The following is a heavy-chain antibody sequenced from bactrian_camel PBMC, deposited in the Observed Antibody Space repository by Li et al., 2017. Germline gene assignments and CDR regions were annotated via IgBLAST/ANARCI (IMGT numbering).Heavy chain of an antibody. J-gene: IGHJ4*01. CDR2: IDGAGDA. Sequence: VQLVESGGGLVQSGGSLSLSCAASGRTRGVGCMAWFRRFPGGKDREGVAGIDGAGDATYADSVKGRFTISRDNAKSTVYLQINGLESEDTALYYCAIDIRYGGAPGQGTQVTVS. V-gene: IGHV3S53*01. CDR1: GRTRGVGC. D-gene: IGHD6*01.